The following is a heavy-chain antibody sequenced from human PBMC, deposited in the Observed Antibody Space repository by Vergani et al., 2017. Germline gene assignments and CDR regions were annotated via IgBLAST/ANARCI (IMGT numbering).Heavy chain of an antibody. Sequence: QVQLVQSGAEVKKPGASVKVSCKASGSTFTGYYMHWVRQAPGQGLEWMGWINPHSGGTNYAQKFQGRVTMTRDTSISTAYMELSSLRSEDTAVYYCASSHSGYDSSFDYWGQGTLVTVSS. J-gene: IGHJ4*02. CDR2: INPHSGGT. CDR3: ASSHSGYDSSFDY. V-gene: IGHV1-2*02. D-gene: IGHD5-12*01. CDR1: GSTFTGYY.